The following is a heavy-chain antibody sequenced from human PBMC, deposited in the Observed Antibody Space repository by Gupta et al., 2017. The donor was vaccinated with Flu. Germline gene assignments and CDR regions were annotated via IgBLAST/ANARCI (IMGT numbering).Heavy chain of an antibody. CDR3: AKDWKWNYNNYGMNV. D-gene: IGHD1-7*01. CDR2: ISHDGSDK. J-gene: IGHJ6*02. CDR1: GFSFSNYG. V-gene: IGHV3-30*18. Sequence: GGDVVQPGRSLRLSCAASGFSFSNYGMHWVRQAPGKGLEWVAVISHDGSDKYYADSVKGRFTISRDNSKNTLYLQMNSLRIEDTAVYYCAKDWKWNYNNYGMNVWGQGTTVTVSS.